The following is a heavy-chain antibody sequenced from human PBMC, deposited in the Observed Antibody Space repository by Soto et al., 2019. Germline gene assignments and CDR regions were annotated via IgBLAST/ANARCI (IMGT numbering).Heavy chain of an antibody. CDR1: GFTFSSYG. D-gene: IGHD6-6*01. Sequence: GGSLRLSCAASGFTFSSYGMHWVRQAPGKGLEWVSVIYSGGSTYYADSVKGRFTISRDNSKNTLYLQMNSLRAEDTAVYYCARVVIGAARKSYYYYMDVWGKGTTVTAP. CDR2: IYSGGST. V-gene: IGHV3-66*01. J-gene: IGHJ6*03. CDR3: ARVVIGAARKSYYYYMDV.